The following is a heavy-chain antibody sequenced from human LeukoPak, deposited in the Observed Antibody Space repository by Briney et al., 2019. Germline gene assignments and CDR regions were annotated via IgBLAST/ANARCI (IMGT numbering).Heavy chain of an antibody. Sequence: PGGSLRLSCAASGFTFSSYWMHWVRQAPGQGLVWVSRINSDGSSTSYADSVKGRFTISRDNAKNTLYLQMNSLRAEDTAVYYCARVVRPYGAEYFQHWGQGTLVTVSS. CDR1: GFTFSSYW. CDR2: INSDGSST. J-gene: IGHJ1*01. D-gene: IGHD6-6*01. CDR3: ARVVRPYGAEYFQH. V-gene: IGHV3-74*01.